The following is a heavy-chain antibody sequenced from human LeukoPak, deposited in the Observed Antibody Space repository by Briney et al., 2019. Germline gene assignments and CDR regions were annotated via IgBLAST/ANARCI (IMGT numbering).Heavy chain of an antibody. CDR2: INSDESST. Sequence: GGSLRLSCAASGFTFSNYWMHWVRQAPGKGLVWVSRINSDESSTSYADSVKGRFTISRDNSKNTLSLQVNSLSAEDTAVYYCAKGRYCDSTTCAYHGLDVWGQGTTVTVSS. CDR3: AKGRYCDSTTCAYHGLDV. D-gene: IGHD2-2*01. J-gene: IGHJ6*02. V-gene: IGHV3-74*01. CDR1: GFTFSNYW.